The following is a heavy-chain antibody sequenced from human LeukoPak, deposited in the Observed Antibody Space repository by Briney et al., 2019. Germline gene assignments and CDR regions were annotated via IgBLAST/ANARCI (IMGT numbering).Heavy chain of an antibody. Sequence: PGGAPRLSCAASGFTFSSYAMKWGRQGPGEGLEWVSSISSDSSYINYADSVKGRFTISRDNAKNSLYLQMNSLRAEDTAVYYCARVSYWFDPWGQGTLVTVSS. J-gene: IGHJ5*02. CDR3: ARVSYWFDP. CDR1: GFTFSSYA. CDR2: ISSDSSYI. V-gene: IGHV3-21*01.